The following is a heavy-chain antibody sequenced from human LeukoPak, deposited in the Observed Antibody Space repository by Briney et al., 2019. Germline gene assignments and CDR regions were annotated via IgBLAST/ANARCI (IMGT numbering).Heavy chain of an antibody. CDR1: GFTCSDYS. J-gene: IGHJ6*03. Sequence: GGSLRPSCVASGFTCSDYSMNWVRQAPGKGLEWVSYISSSGFTLNYADSVKGRFTISRDSAKNSLYLQMNSLRAEDTAVYYCARGVPKTSYYYYYMDVWGKGTTVTVSS. D-gene: IGHD4-11*01. CDR2: ISSSGFTL. V-gene: IGHV3-48*01. CDR3: ARGVPKTSYYYYYMDV.